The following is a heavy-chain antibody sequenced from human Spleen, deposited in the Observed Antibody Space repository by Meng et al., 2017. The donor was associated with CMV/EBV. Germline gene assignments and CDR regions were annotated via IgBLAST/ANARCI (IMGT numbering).Heavy chain of an antibody. D-gene: IGHD3-3*01. CDR1: GFTFNDYA. J-gene: IGHJ3*02. CDR3: VKNMGGFLEFAFDI. CDR2: ISWNSGSI. V-gene: IGHV3-9*01. Sequence: SLKISCAASGFTFNDYAMHWVRQAPGKGLEWVSGISWNSGSIDYADYVKGRFSISRDNAKNSLYLQMNSLRPEDTALYYCVKNMGGFLEFAFDIWGQGTMVTVS.